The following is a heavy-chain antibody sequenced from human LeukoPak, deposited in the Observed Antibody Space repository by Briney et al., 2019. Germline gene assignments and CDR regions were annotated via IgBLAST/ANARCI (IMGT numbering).Heavy chain of an antibody. J-gene: IGHJ4*02. CDR3: VRGGVDY. CDR2: INGDGGNT. D-gene: IGHD3-16*01. CDR1: GFTFSSYA. V-gene: IGHV3-74*01. Sequence: PGGSLRLSCAASGFTFSSYAMSWVRQAPGKGLVWVSRINGDGGNTEYVDSVKGRFTISRDNAKNTVYLQMNSLRVEDTAVYYCVRGGVDYWGQGTLVTVSS.